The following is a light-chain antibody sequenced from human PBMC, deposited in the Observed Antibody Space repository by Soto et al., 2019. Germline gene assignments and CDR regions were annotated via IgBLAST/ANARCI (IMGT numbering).Light chain of an antibody. J-gene: IGLJ2*01. CDR3: ATWDDSRNGVI. V-gene: IGLV1-36*01. Sequence: QSVLTQPPSVSEAPRQRVTISCSGTKSNIGANAVHWYQQLPGQPPKLLIYYDDLLPSGVSDRFSGSKSGTSASLAISGLQSVDEAHYYCATWDDSRNGVIFGGGTKLTVL. CDR1: KSNIGANA. CDR2: YDD.